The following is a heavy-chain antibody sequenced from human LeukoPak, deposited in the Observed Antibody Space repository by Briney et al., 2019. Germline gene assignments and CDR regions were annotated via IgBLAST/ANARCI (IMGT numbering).Heavy chain of an antibody. CDR2: ISGSGGST. CDR1: GFTFSSYA. Sequence: GGSLRLSCAASGFTFSSYAMRWVRQAPGKGLEWGSAISGSGGSTYYADSVKGRFTISRDNSKNTLYLQMTSLRAEDTAVYYCAKDHRSYYGSGSYYDWGQGTLVTVSS. D-gene: IGHD3-10*01. J-gene: IGHJ4*02. V-gene: IGHV3-23*01. CDR3: AKDHRSYYGSGSYYD.